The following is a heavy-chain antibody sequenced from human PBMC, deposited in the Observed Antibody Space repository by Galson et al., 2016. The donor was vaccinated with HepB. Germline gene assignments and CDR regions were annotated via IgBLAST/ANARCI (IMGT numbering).Heavy chain of an antibody. CDR3: ARGVGLHSTSAAFDY. Sequence: SCKASGYTFTSDAMHWVRQAPGQRLEWMGWINVVNGDTKYSQKFQARVTITRDTSATTAHMELSRRRSEDTAVYYCARGVGLHSTSAAFDYWGQGTLVTVSS. V-gene: IGHV1-3*01. J-gene: IGHJ4*02. CDR1: GYTFTSDA. CDR2: INVVNGDT. D-gene: IGHD6-6*01.